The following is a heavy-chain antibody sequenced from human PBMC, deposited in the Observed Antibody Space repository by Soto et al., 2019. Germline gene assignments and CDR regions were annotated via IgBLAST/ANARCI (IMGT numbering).Heavy chain of an antibody. V-gene: IGHV4-59*01. CDR1: GGSISSYY. J-gene: IGHJ4*02. CDR2: IYYSGST. D-gene: IGHD1-7*01. Sequence: SETLSLTCTVSGGSISSYYWSWIRQPPGKGLEWIGYIYYSGSTNYNPSLKSRVTISVDTSKNQFSLKLSSVTAADTAVYYCARSRRNWNYGWYFDYWGQGTLVTVYS. CDR3: ARSRRNWNYGWYFDY.